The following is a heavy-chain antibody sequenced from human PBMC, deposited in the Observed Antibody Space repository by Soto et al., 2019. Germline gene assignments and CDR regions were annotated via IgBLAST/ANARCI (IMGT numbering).Heavy chain of an antibody. CDR2: VWSDGSNR. CDR3: VSDHGYYKFYY. Sequence: QVQLVESGGGVVQPGRSLRLSCAATGFSFRSYSMHWVRLAPGKGLEWVAVVWSDGSNRYCADSVKGRFTISRDNSENTLYLQMNSPGAEDTSVYYCVSDHGYYKFYYWGQGTLVTVSS. V-gene: IGHV3-33*01. J-gene: IGHJ4*02. D-gene: IGHD3-22*01. CDR1: GFSFRSYS.